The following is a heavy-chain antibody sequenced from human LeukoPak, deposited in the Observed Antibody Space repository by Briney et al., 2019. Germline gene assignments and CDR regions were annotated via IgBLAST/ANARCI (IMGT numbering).Heavy chain of an antibody. CDR2: INPSGGST. CDR1: GYTFTSYY. D-gene: IGHD3-22*01. V-gene: IGHV1-46*01. J-gene: IGHJ4*02. Sequence: ASVKVSCKASGYTFTSYYMHWVRQAPGQGLEWMGIINPSGGSTSYAQRFQGRVTMTRDTSTSTVYMELSSLRSEDTAVYYCASEPPSRADSSGFDYWGQGTLVTVSS. CDR3: ASEPPSRADSSGFDY.